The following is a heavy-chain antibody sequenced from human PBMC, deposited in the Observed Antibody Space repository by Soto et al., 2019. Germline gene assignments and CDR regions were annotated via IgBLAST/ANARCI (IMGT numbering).Heavy chain of an antibody. CDR1: GDSVTSRSYY. CDR2: IYYSGNI. J-gene: IGHJ5*02. D-gene: IGHD6-13*01. Sequence: QVQLQESGPGLVKPSETLSLTCTVSGDSVTSRSYYWTWVRQPPGKGLEWIGYIYYSGNINYNPSLKSRFTISVDTSPNQFSLKLTSVTAADTAIYYCARGNIAASGTKFDPWGQGILVTVSS. CDR3: ARGNIAASGTKFDP. V-gene: IGHV4-61*01.